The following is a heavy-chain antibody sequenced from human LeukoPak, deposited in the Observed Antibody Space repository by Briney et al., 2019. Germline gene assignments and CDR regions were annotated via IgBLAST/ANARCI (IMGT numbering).Heavy chain of an antibody. CDR1: GFTFSSSA. CDR3: AKTHTAGYYDFWSGYYPFDY. Sequence: GGSLRLSCAASGFTFSSSAMSWVRQAPGKGLEWVSAISGSAGSTYYADSVKGRFTISRDNSKNTLYLQMNSLRAEDTAVYYCAKTHTAGYYDFWSGYYPFDYWGQGTLVPVSS. J-gene: IGHJ4*02. V-gene: IGHV3-23*01. CDR2: ISGSAGST. D-gene: IGHD3-3*01.